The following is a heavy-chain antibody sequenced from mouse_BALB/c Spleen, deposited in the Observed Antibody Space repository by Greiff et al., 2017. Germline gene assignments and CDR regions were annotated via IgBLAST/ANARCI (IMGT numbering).Heavy chain of an antibody. CDR2: ISYSGST. CDR1: GDSITSGY. V-gene: IGHV3-8*02. Sequence: DVQLQESGPSLVKPSQTLSLTCSVTGDSITSGYWNWIRKFPGNKLEYMGYISYSGSTYYNPSLKSRISITRDTSKNQYYLQLNSVTTEDTATYYCARYSYGSSWYFDVWGAGTTVTVSS. J-gene: IGHJ1*01. CDR3: ARYSYGSSWYFDV. D-gene: IGHD1-1*01.